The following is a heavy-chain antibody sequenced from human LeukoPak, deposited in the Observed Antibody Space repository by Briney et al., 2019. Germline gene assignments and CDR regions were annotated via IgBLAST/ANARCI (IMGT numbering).Heavy chain of an antibody. CDR3: ARRRRDGYNFPDK. CDR1: GGTFSSYA. V-gene: IGHV7-4-1*02. Sequence: GASVKVSCKASGGTFSSYAISWVRQAPGQGLEWMGWINTRTGDPTYAQGFTGRFVFSLDTSVNTAYLQINSLKPEDTAFYYCARRRRDGYNFPDKWGQGTLVTVSS. J-gene: IGHJ1*01. CDR2: INTRTGDP. D-gene: IGHD5-24*01.